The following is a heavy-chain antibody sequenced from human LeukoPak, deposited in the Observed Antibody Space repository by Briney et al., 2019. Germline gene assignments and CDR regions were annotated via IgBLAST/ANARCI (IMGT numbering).Heavy chain of an antibody. CDR1: GFTFSSYA. Sequence: PGRSLRLSCAASGFTFSSYAMHWVRQAPGKGLEWVAVISYDGSNKYYADSVKGRFTISRDNSKNTLYLQMNSLRAEDTAVYYCARGRYYFDYWGQGTLVTVSS. V-gene: IGHV3-30*04. J-gene: IGHJ4*02. CDR3: ARGRYYFDY. CDR2: ISYDGSNK. D-gene: IGHD3-10*01.